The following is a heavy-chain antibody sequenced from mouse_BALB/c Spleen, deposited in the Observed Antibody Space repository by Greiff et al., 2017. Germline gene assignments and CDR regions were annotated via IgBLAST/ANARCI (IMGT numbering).Heavy chain of an antibody. D-gene: IGHD3-1*01. CDR1: GYTFTDYY. Sequence: QVHVKQSGPELVKPGASVKISCKASGYTFTDYYINWVKQKPGQGLEWIGWIYPGSGNTKYNEKFKGKATLTVDTSSSIAYMQLSSLTSEDTAVYFCARSGGAWFAYWGQGTLVTVSA. CDR3: ARSGGAWFAY. CDR2: IYPGSGNT. J-gene: IGHJ3*01. V-gene: IGHV1-84*02.